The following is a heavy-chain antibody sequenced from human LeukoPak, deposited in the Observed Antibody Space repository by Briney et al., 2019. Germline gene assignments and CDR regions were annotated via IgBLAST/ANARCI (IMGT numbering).Heavy chain of an antibody. Sequence: GGSLRLSCAASGFTFSRSWMTWVRQAPGKGLEWVANIKEDGGEKTYVDSVKGRFTISRDNAKNSLYLEMNSLRVEDTAVYYCSAPTGYSKFDYWGQGTLVTVSS. CDR1: GFTFSRSW. V-gene: IGHV3-7*01. D-gene: IGHD3-9*01. CDR2: IKEDGGEK. J-gene: IGHJ4*02. CDR3: SAPTGYSKFDY.